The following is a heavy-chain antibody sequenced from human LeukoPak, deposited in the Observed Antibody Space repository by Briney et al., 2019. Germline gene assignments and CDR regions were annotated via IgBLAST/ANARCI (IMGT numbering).Heavy chain of an antibody. CDR2: MNPNSGNT. Sequence: APVKVSCKASGYTFTSSDINWVRQAAGQGLEWMGWMNPNSGNTGYAQKFQGRVTITRNTSISTAYMELSSLRSEDTAVYYCARGQAHYYSYYRDVWGKGTRVPVPS. J-gene: IGHJ6*03. V-gene: IGHV1-8*03. CDR3: ARGQAHYYSYYRDV. CDR1: GYTFTSSD.